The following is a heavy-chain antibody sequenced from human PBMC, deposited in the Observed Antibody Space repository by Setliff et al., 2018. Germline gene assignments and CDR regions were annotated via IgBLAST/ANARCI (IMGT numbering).Heavy chain of an antibody. Sequence: GGSLRLSCAASGFTFSTYWMHWVRQAPGKGLVWVSRINTDGRTTTYADSVKGRFTISRVNAKNTVYLQMNSLRAEDTAVYYCARDLVGATADYWGQGTLVTVSS. J-gene: IGHJ4*02. CDR3: ARDLVGATADY. CDR2: INTDGRTT. V-gene: IGHV3-74*01. D-gene: IGHD1-26*01. CDR1: GFTFSTYW.